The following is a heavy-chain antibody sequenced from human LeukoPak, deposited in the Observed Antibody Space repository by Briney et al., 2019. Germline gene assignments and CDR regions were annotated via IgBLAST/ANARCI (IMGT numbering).Heavy chain of an antibody. V-gene: IGHV3-20*04. D-gene: IGHD4-17*01. Sequence: GGSLRLSCAASGFTVSSNYMSWVRQAPGKGLEWVSGIRNGGSTNYADSVKGRFTISRDNAKNSLYLQMNSLRAEDTAVYYCATPPTVTRNYWGQGTLVTVSS. CDR3: ATPPTVTRNY. J-gene: IGHJ4*02. CDR1: GFTVSSNY. CDR2: IRNGGST.